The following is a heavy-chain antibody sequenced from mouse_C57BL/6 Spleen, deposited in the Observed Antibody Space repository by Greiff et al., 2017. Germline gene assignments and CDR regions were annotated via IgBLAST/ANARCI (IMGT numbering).Heavy chain of an antibody. Sequence: EVQLQQSGAELVRPGASVKLSCTASGFNIKDYYMHWVKQRPEQGLEWIGRIDPEDGDTEYAPKFQGKATMTADTSSNTAYLQLSSLTSEDTAVYYCTTSYSYYDYDGRSMDDWGQGTSVTVSS. CDR3: TTSYSYYDYDGRSMDD. V-gene: IGHV14-1*01. CDR1: GFNIKDYY. CDR2: IDPEDGDT. D-gene: IGHD2-4*01. J-gene: IGHJ4*01.